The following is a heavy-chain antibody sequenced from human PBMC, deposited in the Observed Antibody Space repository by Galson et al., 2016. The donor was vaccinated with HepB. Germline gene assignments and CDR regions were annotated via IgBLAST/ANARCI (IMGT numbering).Heavy chain of an antibody. D-gene: IGHD6-13*01. Sequence: PGLSCAASGFIFSNAWMRWVRQAPGKGLEWVGRIKSTTDGGTTDYAAPVKGRFTISRDDSKDTVYLQMNSLKTDDTAVYYCTTEGTSWKHDTFDIWGQGTMVTVSS. J-gene: IGHJ3*02. V-gene: IGHV3-15*01. CDR3: TTEGTSWKHDTFDI. CDR1: GFIFSNAW. CDR2: IKSTTDGGTT.